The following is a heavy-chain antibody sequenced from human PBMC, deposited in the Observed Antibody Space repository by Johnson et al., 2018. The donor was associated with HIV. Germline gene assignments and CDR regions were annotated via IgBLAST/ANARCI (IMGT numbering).Heavy chain of an antibody. D-gene: IGHD6-19*01. Sequence: QVQLVESGGGLVQPGRSLRLSCAASGFTFSSYAMHWVRQAPGKGLEWVAVISYDGSTKYYADSVKGRFTISRDNSKNTLYLQMNSLRAEDTAVYYCARGDISGWDAFDIWGQGTMVTVSS. CDR2: ISYDGSTK. V-gene: IGHV3-30*14. CDR3: ARGDISGWDAFDI. J-gene: IGHJ3*02. CDR1: GFTFSSYA.